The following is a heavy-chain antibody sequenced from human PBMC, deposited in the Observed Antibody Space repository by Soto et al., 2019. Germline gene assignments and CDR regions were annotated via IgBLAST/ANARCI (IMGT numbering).Heavy chain of an antibody. CDR1: GGSISSYY. J-gene: IGHJ4*02. D-gene: IGHD6-19*01. Sequence: PSETLSLTCLVSGGSISSYYWSWIRQPPGKGLEWIGYIYSSGTTNYNPSLKSRVTIAVDTSKNQFSLKLSSVTAADTAVYYCASLGSRWYGGLDHWGQGTLVTVSS. CDR2: IYSSGTT. CDR3: ASLGSRWYGGLDH. V-gene: IGHV4-59*01.